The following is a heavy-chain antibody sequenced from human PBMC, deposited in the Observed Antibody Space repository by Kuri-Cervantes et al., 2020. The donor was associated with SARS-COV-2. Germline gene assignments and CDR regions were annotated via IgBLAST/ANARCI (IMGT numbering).Heavy chain of an antibody. J-gene: IGHJ6*02. CDR3: ARDRRVCSGGSCYYYYYGMDV. CDR1: GYTFTSYY. CDR2: INPNSGGT. V-gene: IGHV1-2*04. Sequence: ASVKVSCKASGYTFTSYYMHWVRQAPGQGLEWVGWINPNSGGTNYAQKFQGWVTMTRDTSISTAYMELSRLRSDDTAVYYCARDRRVCSGGSCYYYYYGMDVWGQGTTVTVSS. D-gene: IGHD2-15*01.